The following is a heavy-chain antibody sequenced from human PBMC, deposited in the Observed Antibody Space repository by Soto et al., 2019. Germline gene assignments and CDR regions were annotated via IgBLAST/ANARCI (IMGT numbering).Heavy chain of an antibody. Sequence: QLQLQESGPGLVKPSETLSLTCTVSGGSISSSSYYWGWIRQPPGKGLEWIGSIYYRGSTYYNPSLKSRVTISVDTSKNQFSLKLSSVTAADTAVYYCAIRGYSSSWYPSYYYYGMDVWGQGTTVTVSS. CDR1: GGSISSSSYY. CDR2: IYYRGST. V-gene: IGHV4-39*01. D-gene: IGHD6-13*01. CDR3: AIRGYSSSWYPSYYYYGMDV. J-gene: IGHJ6*02.